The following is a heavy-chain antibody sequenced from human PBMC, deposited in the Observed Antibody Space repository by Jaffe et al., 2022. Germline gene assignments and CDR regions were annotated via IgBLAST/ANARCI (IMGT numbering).Heavy chain of an antibody. J-gene: IGHJ3*02. V-gene: IGHV4-59*01. CDR1: GGSISSYY. D-gene: IGHD3-10*01. CDR2: IYYSGST. CDR3: ARDSGSMVQGVNDAFDI. Sequence: QVQLQESGPGLVKPSETLSLTCTVSGGSISSYYWSWIRQPPGKGLEWIGYIYYSGSTNYNPSLKSRVTISVDTSKNQFSLKLSSVTAADTAVYYCARDSGSMVQGVNDAFDIWGQGTMVTVSS.